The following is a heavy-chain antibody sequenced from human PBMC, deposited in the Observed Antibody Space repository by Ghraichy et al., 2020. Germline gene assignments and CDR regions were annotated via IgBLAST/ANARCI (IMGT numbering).Heavy chain of an antibody. J-gene: IGHJ4*02. CDR3: ARSSSWTRRYYFDY. D-gene: IGHD6-13*01. CDR1: GGSISSSSYY. V-gene: IGHV4-39*01. CDR2: IYYSGST. Sequence: SETLSLTCTVSGGSISSSSYYWGWIRQPPGKGLEWIGSIYYSGSTYYNPSLKSRVTISVDTSKNQFSLKLSSVTAADTAVYYCARSSSWTRRYYFDYWGQGTLVTVSS.